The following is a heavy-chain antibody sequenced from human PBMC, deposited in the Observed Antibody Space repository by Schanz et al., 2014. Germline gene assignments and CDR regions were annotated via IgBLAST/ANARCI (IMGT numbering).Heavy chain of an antibody. CDR2: IGVDGTTT. CDR3: ARIGGSVFDY. J-gene: IGHJ4*02. V-gene: IGHV3-23*04. CDR1: GFTFSTHA. Sequence: EVQLVQSGGGLVQPGGSLRLSCAASGFTFSTHAMSWVRQAPGKGLEWVSVIGVDGTTTYYADSVKGRFTISRDNSKNSLYLQMNSLRAEDTAVYYCARIGGSVFDYWAQGTLVTVSS. D-gene: IGHD3-10*01.